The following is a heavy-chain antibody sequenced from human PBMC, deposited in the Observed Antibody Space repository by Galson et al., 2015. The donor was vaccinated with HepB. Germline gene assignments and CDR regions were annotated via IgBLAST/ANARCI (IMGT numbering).Heavy chain of an antibody. D-gene: IGHD4-17*01. V-gene: IGHV1-8*02. CDR1: GFIFDNYD. CDR2: INPNTGDT. Sequence: SVKVSCKASGFIFDNYDIVWVRQATGQGLEWMGWINPNTGDTASAEGFRGRVDLSTDSSVKTVYMELNSLTSYDTGLYFCVRNMGYAYGLKWGQGTMVIVSS. J-gene: IGHJ4*02. CDR3: VRNMGYAYGLK.